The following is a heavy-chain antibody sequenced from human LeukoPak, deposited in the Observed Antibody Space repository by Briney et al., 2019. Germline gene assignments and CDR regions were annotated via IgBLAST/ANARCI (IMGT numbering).Heavy chain of an antibody. CDR1: GYTFTSYD. CDR2: MNPNSGNT. CDR3: ARLRKSRVIRGLVAIYFDY. J-gene: IGHJ4*02. D-gene: IGHD1-14*01. Sequence: GASVKVSCKASGYTFTSYDINWVRQATGQGLEWMGWMNPNSGNTGYAQKFQGRVTMTRNTSISTAYMELSSLRSEDTAVYYCARLRKSRVIRGLVAIYFDYWGQGTLVTVSS. V-gene: IGHV1-8*01.